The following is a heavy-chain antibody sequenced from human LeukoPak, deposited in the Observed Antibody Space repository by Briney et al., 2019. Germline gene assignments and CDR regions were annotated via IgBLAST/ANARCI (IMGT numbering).Heavy chain of an antibody. Sequence: SETLSLTCAVYGGSFSGYYWSWIRQPPGKGLEWIGEINHSGSTNYNPSLKSRVTISVDTSKNQFSLKLSSVTAADTAVYYCARLIAARPFGWFDPWGQGTLVTVSS. V-gene: IGHV4-34*01. D-gene: IGHD6-6*01. CDR1: GGSFSGYY. J-gene: IGHJ5*02. CDR2: INHSGST. CDR3: ARLIAARPFGWFDP.